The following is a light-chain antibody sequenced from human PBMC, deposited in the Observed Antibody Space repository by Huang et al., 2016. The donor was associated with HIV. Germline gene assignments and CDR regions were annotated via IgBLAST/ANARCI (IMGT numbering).Light chain of an antibody. CDR2: GVS. J-gene: IGKJ2*02. CDR3: MQSLHLRT. Sequence: IVMTQTPLSLSVTPGQPATVSCRSNQSLLHSDGNTYLYWFLQRPGQSPQLLIYGVSSRFAGVPDRFSGSGSGTEFTLKISRVEAGDVGIYYCMQSLHLRTFGQGTKLEIK. CDR1: QSLLHSDGNTY. V-gene: IGKV2-29*03.